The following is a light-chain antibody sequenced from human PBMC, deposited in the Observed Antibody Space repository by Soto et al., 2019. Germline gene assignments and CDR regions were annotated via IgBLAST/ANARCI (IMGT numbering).Light chain of an antibody. CDR2: EVT. V-gene: IGLV2-14*01. CDR3: SSFTTSYFYV. J-gene: IGLJ1*01. CDR1: SSDVGNGYDS. Sequence: QSALTQPASVSGSPGQSITISCTGTSSDVGNGYDSVSWYQQHPGKAPKLMIYEVTRRPSGVSSRFSASKSAYTASLTISGLQAEDEANYYCSSFTTSYFYVFGPGTKVTVL.